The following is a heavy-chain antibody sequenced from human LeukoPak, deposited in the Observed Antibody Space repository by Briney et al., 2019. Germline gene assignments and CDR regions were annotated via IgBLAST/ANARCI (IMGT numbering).Heavy chain of an antibody. CDR2: ISYDGSNK. D-gene: IGHD3-22*01. Sequence: TGGSLRLSCAASGFTFSSYGMHWVRQAPGKGLEWVAVISYDGSNKYYADSVKGRFTISRDNSKNTRYLQMNSLRAEDTAVYYCPLDSSGYGFDYWGQGTLVTVSS. J-gene: IGHJ4*02. V-gene: IGHV3-30*03. CDR1: GFTFSSYG. CDR3: PLDSSGYGFDY.